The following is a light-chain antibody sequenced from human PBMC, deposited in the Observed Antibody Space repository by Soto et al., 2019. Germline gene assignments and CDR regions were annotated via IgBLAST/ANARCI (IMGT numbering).Light chain of an antibody. CDR1: SSDVGGYNY. Sequence: QSALTQPASVSGSPGQSITISCTGTSSDVGGYNYVSWYQQHPGKAPKVIISEVSKRPSGVSHRFSGSKSGNTASLTISGLQAEDEADYYCCSYAGSYTLVFGGGTKLTVL. J-gene: IGLJ2*01. V-gene: IGLV2-14*01. CDR3: CSYAGSYTLV. CDR2: EVS.